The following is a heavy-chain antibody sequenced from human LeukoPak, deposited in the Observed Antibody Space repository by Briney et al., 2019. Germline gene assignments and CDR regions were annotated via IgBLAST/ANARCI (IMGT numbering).Heavy chain of an antibody. J-gene: IGHJ4*02. CDR3: ARGGGYSGYDLYYFDY. CDR1: GGSISIGSYY. CDR2: IYTSGST. Sequence: PSETLSLTCTVSGGSISIGSYYWSWIRQPAGKGMEWIGRIYTSGSTNYNPSLKSRVTISVDTSKNQFSLKLSSVTAADTAVYYCARGGGYSGYDLYYFDYWGQGTLVTVSS. V-gene: IGHV4-61*02. D-gene: IGHD5-12*01.